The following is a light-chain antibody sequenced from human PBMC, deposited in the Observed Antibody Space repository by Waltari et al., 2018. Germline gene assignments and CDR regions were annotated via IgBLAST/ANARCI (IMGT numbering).Light chain of an antibody. Sequence: DLQLTPSPSTLSASVGDRVTITCRASQSISSWLAWYQQKPGKAPKLLIYKASTLESGVPSRFSGSGSGTEFTLTISSLQPDDFATYYCQQYNNYPYTFGQGTRLEIK. CDR1: QSISSW. J-gene: IGKJ2*01. V-gene: IGKV1-5*03. CDR3: QQYNNYPYT. CDR2: KAS.